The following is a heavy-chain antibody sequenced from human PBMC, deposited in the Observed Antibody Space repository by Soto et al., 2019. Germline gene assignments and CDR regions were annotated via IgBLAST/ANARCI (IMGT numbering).Heavy chain of an antibody. CDR1: GFTFSSYA. CDR3: ARPGGHSYGYPLDY. J-gene: IGHJ4*02. V-gene: IGHV3-30-3*01. CDR2: ISYDGSNK. D-gene: IGHD5-18*01. Sequence: GGSLRLSCAASGFTFSSYAMHWVRQAPGKGLEWVAVISYDGSNKYNADSVKGRLTISRDNSKKTLFLQMNSLRAEDTAVYYCARPGGHSYGYPLDYWGQGTPVTVSS.